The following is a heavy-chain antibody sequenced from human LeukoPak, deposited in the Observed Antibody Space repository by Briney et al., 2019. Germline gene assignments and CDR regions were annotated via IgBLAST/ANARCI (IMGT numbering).Heavy chain of an antibody. Sequence: PSETLSLTCTISGGSMTVYYWGWIRQSPGKGLEWIGNIYYDGSTNYNPSLKSRVTISVDTSNHQFSLKLTSVTAADTAVYYCARLRVVRGVIDPDFDYWGQGTLVTVSS. V-gene: IGHV4-59*08. D-gene: IGHD3-10*01. CDR2: IYYDGST. J-gene: IGHJ4*02. CDR1: GGSMTVYY. CDR3: ARLRVVRGVIDPDFDY.